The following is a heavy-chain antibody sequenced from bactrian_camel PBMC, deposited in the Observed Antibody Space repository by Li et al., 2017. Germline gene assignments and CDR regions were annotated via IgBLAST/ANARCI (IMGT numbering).Heavy chain of an antibody. V-gene: IGHV3S1*01. CDR3: AADRMACLRSSVQIEAYNY. Sequence: HVQLVESGGGSVQAGGSLGLACQVSGNTFPSYCIAWFRQAPGLEREGVARIATGSGNTYYADSVKGRFIISRDGAENTVSLQMNSLKPEDTAMYYCAADRMACLRSSVQIEAYNYWGQGTQVTVS. CDR1: GNTFPSYC. J-gene: IGHJ4*01. CDR2: IATGSGNT. D-gene: IGHD1*01.